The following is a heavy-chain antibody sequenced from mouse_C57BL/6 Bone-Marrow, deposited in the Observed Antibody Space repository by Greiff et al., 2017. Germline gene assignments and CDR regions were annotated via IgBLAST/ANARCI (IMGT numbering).Heavy chain of an antibody. Sequence: EVKVEESGGGLVKPGGSLKLSCAASGFTFSSYAMSWVRQTPEKRLEWVATISDGGSYTYYPDNVKGRFTISRDNAKNNLYLQMSHLKSEDTAMYYCARDRAYWRGQGTTLTVSS. V-gene: IGHV5-4*01. J-gene: IGHJ2*01. CDR3: ARDRAYW. D-gene: IGHD3-1*01. CDR2: ISDGGSYT. CDR1: GFTFSSYA.